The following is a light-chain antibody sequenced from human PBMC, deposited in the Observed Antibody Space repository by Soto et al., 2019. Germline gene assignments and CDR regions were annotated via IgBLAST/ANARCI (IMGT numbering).Light chain of an antibody. J-gene: IGKJ3*01. CDR2: GAS. Sequence: EIVLTQSPGTLSLSPGERATLSCRSSQSVSSSYLAWYQQKPGQAPRLLIYGASGRATGIPDRFSGSWSGTEFTLTISRMEPEDFAMYYCQQYGSSPLFTFGPGNNVDIK. CDR1: QSVSSSY. CDR3: QQYGSSPLFT. V-gene: IGKV3-20*01.